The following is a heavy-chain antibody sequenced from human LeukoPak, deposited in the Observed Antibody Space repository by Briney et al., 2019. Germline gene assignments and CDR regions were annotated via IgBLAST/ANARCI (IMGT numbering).Heavy chain of an antibody. V-gene: IGHV3-23*01. CDR1: GFTFSSYA. J-gene: IGHJ4*02. Sequence: GGSLRLSCAASGFTFSSYAMGWVRQAPGKGLEWVSAISAGGGSTYYADSVKGRFTISRDNSKNTLYLQMNSLRAEDTAVYYCATYSGYDCFDYWGQGTLVTVSS. D-gene: IGHD5-12*01. CDR2: ISAGGGST. CDR3: ATYSGYDCFDY.